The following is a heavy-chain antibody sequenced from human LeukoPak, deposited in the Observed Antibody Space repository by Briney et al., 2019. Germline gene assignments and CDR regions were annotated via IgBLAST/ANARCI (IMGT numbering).Heavy chain of an antibody. V-gene: IGHV3-64*01. D-gene: IGHD6-6*01. J-gene: IGHJ4*02. Sequence: QPGGSLRLSCVVSGFTFSSYAMHWVRQAPGKGLEYVSAIRSNGGSTYYANSVKGRFTISRDNSKNTLYLQMNSLRAEDTAVYYCAKTHSSSLRDWGQGTLVTVSS. CDR3: AKTHSSSLRD. CDR1: GFTFSSYA. CDR2: IRSNGGST.